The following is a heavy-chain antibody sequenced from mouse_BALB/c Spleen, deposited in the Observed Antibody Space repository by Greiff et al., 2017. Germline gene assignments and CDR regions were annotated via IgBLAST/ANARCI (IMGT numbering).Heavy chain of an antibody. D-gene: IGHD1-1*01. CDR3: ARSTTVVATRYYLDY. V-gene: IGHV3-8*02. CDR2: ISYSGST. CDR1: GDSITSGY. J-gene: IGHJ2*01. Sequence: EVKLLESGPSLVKPSQTLSLTCSVTGDSITSGYWNWIRKFPGNKLEYMGYISYSGSTYYNPSLKSRISITRDTAKNQYYLQLNSVTTADTATYYCARSTTVVATRYYLDYWGQGTTLTVSS.